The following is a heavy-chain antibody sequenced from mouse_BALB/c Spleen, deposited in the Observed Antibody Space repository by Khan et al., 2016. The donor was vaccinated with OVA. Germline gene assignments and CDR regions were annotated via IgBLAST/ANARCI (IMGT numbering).Heavy chain of an antibody. J-gene: IGHJ4*01. CDR1: GFSLTKYG. CDR2: IWAGGST. CDR3: VRETAYYGSYEAMDY. Sequence: QVQLKESGPGLMAPSQSLSVTCTVSGFSLTKYGVHWVRQPPGKGLEWLGVIWAGGSTNYNSALMSRLSIRKDNSRNQVFLKLNGLQTDDTARYYCVRETAYYGSYEAMDYWGQGTSVTASS. D-gene: IGHD2-10*01. V-gene: IGHV2-9*02.